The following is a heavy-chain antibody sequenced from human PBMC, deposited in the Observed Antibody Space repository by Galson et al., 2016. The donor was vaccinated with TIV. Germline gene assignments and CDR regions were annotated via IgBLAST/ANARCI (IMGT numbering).Heavy chain of an antibody. CDR3: ARKCTNFGDNWFDP. J-gene: IGHJ5*02. Sequence: SLRLSCAASGFSFGDYSFNWVRQAPGKGLEWLSYISSSSRTIYYGDSVKGRFTISRDNAKNSLFLQMNSLRDEDTAVYYCARKCTNFGDNWFDPWGQGTLVTVSS. CDR2: ISSSSRTI. D-gene: IGHD3-3*01. CDR1: GFSFGDYS. V-gene: IGHV3-48*02.